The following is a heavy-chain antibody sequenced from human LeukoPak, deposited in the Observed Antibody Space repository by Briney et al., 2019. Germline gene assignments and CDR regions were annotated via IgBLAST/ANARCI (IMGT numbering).Heavy chain of an antibody. D-gene: IGHD7-27*01. Sequence: ASVKVSCKASGGTFSSYAISWVRQAPGQGLEWMGRIIPILGIANYAQKFQGRVTITADKSTSTAYMELSSLRSEDTAVYYCAREDGEESYFDYWGQGTLVTVSS. CDR1: GGTFSSYA. CDR3: AREDGEESYFDY. CDR2: IIPILGIA. J-gene: IGHJ4*02. V-gene: IGHV1-69*04.